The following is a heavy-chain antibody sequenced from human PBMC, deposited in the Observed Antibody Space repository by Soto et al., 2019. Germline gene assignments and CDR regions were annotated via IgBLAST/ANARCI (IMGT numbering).Heavy chain of an antibody. V-gene: IGHV4-39*07. D-gene: IGHD4-17*01. CDR2: IDNGGNT. CDR1: GRTFSINADF. J-gene: IGHJ4*02. CDR3: AREYGDFYFDY. Sequence: SETLSLTCTVSGRTFSINADFWYLAWIRQPPGKGLEWIGSIDNGGNTYYNPPLKSRVIISADTSKNQFSLKLSSVTAADTAVYYCAREYGDFYFDYWGQGTLVTVPS.